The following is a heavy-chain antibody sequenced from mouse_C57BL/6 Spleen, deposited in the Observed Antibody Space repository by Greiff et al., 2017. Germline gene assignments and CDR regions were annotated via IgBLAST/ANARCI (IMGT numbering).Heavy chain of an antibody. V-gene: IGHV1-53*01. CDR3: VYYDYDETAWFAY. CDR2: INPSNGGT. CDR1: GYTFTSYW. D-gene: IGHD2-4*01. Sequence: QLQQPGTELVKPGASVKLSCKASGYTFTSYWMHWVKQRPGQGLEWIGNINPSNGGTNYNEKFKSKATLTVDKSSSTAYMQLSSLTSEDSAVYYCVYYDYDETAWFAYWGQGTLVTVSA. J-gene: IGHJ3*01.